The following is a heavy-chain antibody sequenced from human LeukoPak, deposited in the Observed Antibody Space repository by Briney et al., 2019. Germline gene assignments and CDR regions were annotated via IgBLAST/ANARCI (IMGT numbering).Heavy chain of an antibody. V-gene: IGHV4-59*08. D-gene: IGHD3-16*02. CDR2: IYVTGST. Sequence: SETLSLTCIVSGASIGTYCWSWIRQSPGKGLEWIGYIYVTGSTRYNPYLQSRVTISVDTSRNQFFLKMSSVTAADTAVYYCARHIGGGIEDMDVWGTGTKVTVSS. CDR3: ARHIGGGIEDMDV. J-gene: IGHJ6*03. CDR1: GASIGTYC.